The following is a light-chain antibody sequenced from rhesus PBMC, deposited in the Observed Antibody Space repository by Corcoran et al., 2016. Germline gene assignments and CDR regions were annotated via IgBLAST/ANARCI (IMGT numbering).Light chain of an antibody. J-gene: IGKJ2*01. CDR2: KAS. V-gene: IGKV1-22*01. CDR1: QSISSW. Sequence: DIQMTQSPSSLSASVGDTVTITCRASQSISSWLDWYQQKPGKAPKLLIYKASSLQSGVPSSFSGSGSGTDLALTISNLQTEDFATYYSLQYSRRPSFGQGNKVEI. CDR3: LQYSRRPS.